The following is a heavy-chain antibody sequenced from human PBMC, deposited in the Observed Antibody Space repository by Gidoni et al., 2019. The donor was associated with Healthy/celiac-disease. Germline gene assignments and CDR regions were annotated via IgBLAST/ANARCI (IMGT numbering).Heavy chain of an antibody. CDR1: GGTFSSYA. D-gene: IGHD3-22*01. Sequence: QVQLVQSGAEVKKPGSSVKVSCKASGGTFSSYAIRWVRQAPGQGLEWMGGIIPIFGTANYAQKFQGRVTITADESTSTAYMELSSLRSEDTAVYYCARDSGYYDSSGSTLGNDFQHWGQGTLVTVSS. CDR3: ARDSGYYDSSGSTLGNDFQH. V-gene: IGHV1-69*01. CDR2: IIPIFGTA. J-gene: IGHJ1*01.